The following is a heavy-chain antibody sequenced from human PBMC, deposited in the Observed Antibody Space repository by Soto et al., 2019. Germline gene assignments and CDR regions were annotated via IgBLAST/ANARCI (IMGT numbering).Heavy chain of an antibody. J-gene: IGHJ5*02. V-gene: IGHV3-30*18. D-gene: IGHD3-10*01. CDR3: AKDRDYYGRLDP. CDR1: GFTFRSYG. Sequence: GGSLRLSCAASGFTFRSYGMHWVRQTPGKGLEWVAVISHDGSKKYYADSVKGRFTISRDNSKNTLYLQMNSLRAEDTAVYYCAKDRDYYGRLDPWGQGT. CDR2: ISHDGSKK.